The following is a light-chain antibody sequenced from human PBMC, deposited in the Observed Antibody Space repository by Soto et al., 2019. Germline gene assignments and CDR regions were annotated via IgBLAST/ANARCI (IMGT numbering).Light chain of an antibody. V-gene: IGLV2-8*01. J-gene: IGLJ1*01. Sequence: QSVLTQPPSASGSPGQSVTISCTGTSSDIGDYNYVSWYQQHPGKAPKLMIYEVSKRPSGVPDRFSGSKSGNTAFLTVSGLQAEDEADYYCSSYAGSLYVFGTGTKVTVL. CDR1: SSDIGDYNY. CDR3: SSYAGSLYV. CDR2: EVS.